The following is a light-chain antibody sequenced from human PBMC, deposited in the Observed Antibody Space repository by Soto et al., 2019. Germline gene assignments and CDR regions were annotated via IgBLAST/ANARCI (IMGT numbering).Light chain of an antibody. Sequence: DIQMTQSPSSLYASLGDRVTISCRATQSITIYLNWYQQKPGRAPNLLIYGAYSLQCGVPSRFSGSGSETDFTLNISSLQHEDFATYYCLQCYNTPRTFGQGTQGEIK. CDR3: LQCYNTPRT. CDR2: GAY. V-gene: IGKV1-39*01. J-gene: IGKJ1*01. CDR1: QSITIY.